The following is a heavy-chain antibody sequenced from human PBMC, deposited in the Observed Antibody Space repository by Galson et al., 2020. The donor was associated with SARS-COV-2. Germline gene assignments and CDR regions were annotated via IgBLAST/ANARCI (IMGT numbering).Heavy chain of an antibody. CDR3: ARDMGGGYSFYFDY. CDR1: GFTFSSYA. Sequence: GESLKISCAASGFTFSSYAMHWVRQAPGKGLEWVAVISYDGSNKYYADSVKGRFTISRDNSKNTLYLQMNSLRAGDTAVYFCARDMGGGYSFYFDYGGQRTLVAVSS. J-gene: IGHJ4*02. D-gene: IGHD5-18*01. CDR2: ISYDGSNK. V-gene: IGHV3-30*04.